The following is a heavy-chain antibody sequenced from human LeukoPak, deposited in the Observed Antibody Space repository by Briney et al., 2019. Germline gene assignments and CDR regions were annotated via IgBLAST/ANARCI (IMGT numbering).Heavy chain of an antibody. CDR1: GFPFSSYW. CDR3: ARGTTVVLY. CDR2: IKQDGSEK. J-gene: IGHJ4*02. V-gene: IGHV3-7*01. Sequence: GGSLRLSCAASGFPFSSYWMSWVRQAPGKGLEWVANIKQDGSEKYYVDSVKGRFTISRDNAKNSLYLQMNSLRAEDTAVYYCARGTTVVLYWGQGTLVTVSS. D-gene: IGHD4-23*01.